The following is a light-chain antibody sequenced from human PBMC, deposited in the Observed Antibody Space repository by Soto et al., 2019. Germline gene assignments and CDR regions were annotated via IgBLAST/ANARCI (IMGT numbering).Light chain of an antibody. Sequence: DIQMTQSPSSVSASVGARVTITCRASQSIASWLAWYQQKPGKAPKLLIDAASSLQSGVPSRFSGSGSGTDFALTISSLPPEDFASYYCQQANSFPPTFGGGTKVEIK. CDR2: AAS. CDR1: QSIASW. CDR3: QQANSFPPT. J-gene: IGKJ4*01. V-gene: IGKV1D-12*01.